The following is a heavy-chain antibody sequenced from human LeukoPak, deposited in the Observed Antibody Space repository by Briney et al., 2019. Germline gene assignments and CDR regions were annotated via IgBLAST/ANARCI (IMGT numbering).Heavy chain of an antibody. CDR2: TYYRSKWYN. CDR1: GDRVSTNSAA. Sequence: SQTLSLTSAISGDRVSTNSAAWNWIRQSPSRGLEWLGRTYYRSKWYNDYAVSVKSRITINPDTSKNQFSLQLNSVTPEDTAVYYCARDMGIAGGDDAFDIWGQGTMVTVSS. J-gene: IGHJ3*02. CDR3: ARDMGIAGGDDAFDI. V-gene: IGHV6-1*01. D-gene: IGHD6-13*01.